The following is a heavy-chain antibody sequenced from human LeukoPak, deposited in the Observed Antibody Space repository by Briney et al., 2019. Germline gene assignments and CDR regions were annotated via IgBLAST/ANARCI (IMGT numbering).Heavy chain of an antibody. V-gene: IGHV1-3*01. Sequence: GASVKVSCKASGYTFTGYAIHWVRQAPGQRLEWMGWINAGNGNTKYSQKFQGRVTITRDTSANTVYMELSSLRSEDTAVYYCARGPLGRNGDYFDYWGQGTLVTVSS. J-gene: IGHJ4*02. CDR3: ARGPLGRNGDYFDY. CDR1: GYTFTGYA. D-gene: IGHD7-27*01. CDR2: INAGNGNT.